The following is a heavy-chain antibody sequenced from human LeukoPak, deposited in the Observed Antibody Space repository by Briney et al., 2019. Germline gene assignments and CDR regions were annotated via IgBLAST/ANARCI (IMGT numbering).Heavy chain of an antibody. V-gene: IGHV4-59*01. CDR1: GGSISSYY. CDR2: IYYSGST. J-gene: IGHJ3*02. D-gene: IGHD6-19*01. CDR3: AREQWLENDAFDI. Sequence: SETLSLTCTVSGGSISSYYWSWIRQPPGKGLEWIGNIYYSGSTNYNPSLKSRVTMSVDTSKNQFSLKLSSVTAADTAVYYCAREQWLENDAFDIWGQGTMVNVSS.